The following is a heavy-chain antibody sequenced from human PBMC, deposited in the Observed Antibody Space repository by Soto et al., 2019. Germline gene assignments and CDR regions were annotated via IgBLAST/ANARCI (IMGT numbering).Heavy chain of an antibody. V-gene: IGHV2-5*02. J-gene: IGHJ4*02. CDR3: AHGSCSSADCYPNPYLDY. CDR2: IYWDDDE. CDR1: GFSLSTTAEG. D-gene: IGHD2-2*01. Sequence: QITLKESGPTLVKPTQTLTLTCTFSGFSLSTTAEGVGWIGQPPGKALEWLALIYWDDDERYSPSLKSRLTITKDTSKNQVVLTMTNVDPVDTATYYCAHGSCSSADCYPNPYLDYWGQGILVTVSS.